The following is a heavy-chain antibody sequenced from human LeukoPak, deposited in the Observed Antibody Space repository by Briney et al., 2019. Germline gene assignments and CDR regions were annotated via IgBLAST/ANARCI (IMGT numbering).Heavy chain of an antibody. CDR1: GFTFSSYA. Sequence: GGSLRLSCAASGFTFSSYAMHWVRQAPGKGLEYVSAISSNGGSTYYANSVKGRFTISRDNSKNTLYLQMGSLRAEDMAVYYCAGQDIVVVPAVGGAFDIWGQGTMVTVSS. J-gene: IGHJ3*02. CDR2: ISSNGGST. D-gene: IGHD2-2*01. CDR3: AGQDIVVVPAVGGAFDI. V-gene: IGHV3-64*01.